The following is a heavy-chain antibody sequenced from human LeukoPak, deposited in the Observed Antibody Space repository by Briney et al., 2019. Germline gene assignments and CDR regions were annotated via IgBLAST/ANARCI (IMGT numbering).Heavy chain of an antibody. V-gene: IGHV3-23*01. J-gene: IGHJ4*02. CDR3: AKDAEYYCSGSGNTFDY. CDR2: ISWSGGRR. CDR1: GFTFSSHA. D-gene: IGHD3-10*01. Sequence: GGSLRLSCAASGFTFSSHAMSWVRQAPGKGLEWVSAISWSGGRRYYADSVKGRFTISRDNSKNTLYLQMNSLQAEDTAVYYCAKDAEYYCSGSGNTFDYWGQGPLVTVSS.